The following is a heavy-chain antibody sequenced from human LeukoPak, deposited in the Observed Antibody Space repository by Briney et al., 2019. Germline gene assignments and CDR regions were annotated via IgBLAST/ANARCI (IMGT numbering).Heavy chain of an antibody. CDR3: AKSKGYYYYYGMDV. CDR1: GFTFSSYA. V-gene: IGHV3-23*01. CDR2: ISGSGGST. J-gene: IGHJ6*02. Sequence: GGPLRLSCAASGFTFSSYAMSWVRQAPGKGLEWVSAISGSGGSTYYADSVKGRFTISRDNSKNTLYLQMNSLRAEDTAVYYCAKSKGYYYYYGMDVWGQGTTVTVSS.